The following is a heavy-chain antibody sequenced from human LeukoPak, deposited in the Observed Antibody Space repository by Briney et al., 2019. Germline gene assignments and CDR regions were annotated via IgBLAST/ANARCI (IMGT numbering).Heavy chain of an antibody. J-gene: IGHJ4*02. CDR1: GGSVSSGSYY. CDR2: IYYSGST. V-gene: IGHV4-61*01. CDR3: ARGPDIVADIHFDY. D-gene: IGHD2-15*01. Sequence: SETLSLTCTVSGGSVSSGSYYWSWIRQPPGKGLEWIGYIYYSGSTNYNPSLKSRVTMSVDTSKNQFSLKLSSVTAADTAVYYCARGPDIVADIHFDYWGQGTLVTVSS.